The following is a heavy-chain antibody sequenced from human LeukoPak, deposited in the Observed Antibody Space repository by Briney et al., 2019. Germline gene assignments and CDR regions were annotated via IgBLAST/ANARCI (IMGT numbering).Heavy chain of an antibody. CDR2: MIPDSGNT. V-gene: IGHV1-8*01. CDR3: AREGSGNDGMDV. Sequence: GASVKVSCKASGYTFTSYDINWVRQATGQGLEWMGWMIPDSGNTGYAQKFQGRVTMTRNTSMSTAYMELTSLRSEDTAVYYCAREGSGNDGMDVWGQGTTVTVSS. D-gene: IGHD3-10*01. J-gene: IGHJ6*02. CDR1: GYTFTSYD.